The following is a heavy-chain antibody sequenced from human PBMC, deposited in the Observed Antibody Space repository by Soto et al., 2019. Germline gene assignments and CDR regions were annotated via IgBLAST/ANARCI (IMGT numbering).Heavy chain of an antibody. D-gene: IGHD3-16*02. CDR2: INPNSGDT. J-gene: IGHJ6*02. CDR3: AKGGAIVADATRVYLYNALDV. Sequence: ASVKVSCKASGYTFTGYYVHWVRQAPRQGLEWMGWINPNSGDTYLAQRFQGRVTMNRATSIGTAYMELRGLTSDDTAEYYCAKGGAIVADATRVYLYNALDVWGQGTTVTVSS. CDR1: GYTFTGYY. V-gene: IGHV1-2*02.